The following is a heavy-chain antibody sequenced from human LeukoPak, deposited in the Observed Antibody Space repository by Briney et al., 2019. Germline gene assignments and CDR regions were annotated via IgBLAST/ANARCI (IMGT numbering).Heavy chain of an antibody. Sequence: GGSLRLSCGASGFTFSSYWMHWVRQAPGKGLVWVSRINNDGSSTSYADSVKGRFTISRDNAKNTLYLQMNSLRAEDTAVYYCIRGGAYSYGYFDYWGQGTLVTVSS. V-gene: IGHV3-74*01. CDR1: GFTFSSYW. CDR3: IRGGAYSYGYFDY. D-gene: IGHD5-18*01. CDR2: INNDGSST. J-gene: IGHJ4*02.